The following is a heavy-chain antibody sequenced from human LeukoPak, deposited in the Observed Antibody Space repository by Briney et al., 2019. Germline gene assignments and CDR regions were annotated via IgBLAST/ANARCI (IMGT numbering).Heavy chain of an antibody. J-gene: IGHJ5*02. Sequence: GESLKISCKGSGYIFTSYWIGWVRQMPGKGLEWMGVIYPGDSDTRYSPSFQGQVTISADKSISTAYLQWSSLKASDTAMYYCARGKDYGDYPNWFDPWGQGTLVTVSS. CDR1: GYIFTSYW. CDR2: IYPGDSDT. D-gene: IGHD4-17*01. CDR3: ARGKDYGDYPNWFDP. V-gene: IGHV5-51*01.